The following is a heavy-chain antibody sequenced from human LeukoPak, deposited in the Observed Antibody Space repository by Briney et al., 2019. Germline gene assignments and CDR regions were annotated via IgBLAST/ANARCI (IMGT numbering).Heavy chain of an antibody. CDR3: ARSPPGIAARVGWFDP. V-gene: IGHV1-2*02. CDR1: GYTFTGYY. J-gene: IGHJ5*02. CDR2: INPNSGGT. Sequence: ASVKVSCKASGYTFTGYYIHWVRQAPGQGLEWMGWINPNSGGTNYAQKFQGRVTMTRDTSISTAYMELSRLRSDDTAVYYCARSPPGIAARVGWFDPWGQGTLVTVSS. D-gene: IGHD6-6*01.